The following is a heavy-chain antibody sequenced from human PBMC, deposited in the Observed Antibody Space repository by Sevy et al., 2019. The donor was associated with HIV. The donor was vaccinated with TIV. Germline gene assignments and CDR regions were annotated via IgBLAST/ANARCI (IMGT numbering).Heavy chain of an antibody. CDR2: ISSSSNTI. D-gene: IGHD5-12*01. J-gene: IGHJ6*02. V-gene: IGHV3-48*01. CDR3: AREGGYSDQGMDV. Sequence: GSLRLSCAASGFTFSNYNMNWVRQAPGKGLEWASYISSSSNTIYYADSVKGRFTISRDNKKNSLYLEMNSLRAEDTAVYYCAREGGYSDQGMDVWGLGTTVTVSS. CDR1: GFTFSNYN.